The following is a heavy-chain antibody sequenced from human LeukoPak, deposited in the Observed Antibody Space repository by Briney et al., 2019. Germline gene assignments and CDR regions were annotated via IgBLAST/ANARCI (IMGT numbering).Heavy chain of an antibody. V-gene: IGHV3-23*01. Sequence: PGGSLRLSCAASGFTFSAFGMNWVRQAPGKGLEWVSTITKSGDSTYYVDSVKGRFTISRDNSKNTLYLQMNSLRAEDTAKYYCTKDYCGKFCSAVWGQGTTVTASS. J-gene: IGHJ6*02. D-gene: IGHD3-9*01. CDR2: ITKSGDST. CDR3: TKDYCGKFCSAV. CDR1: GFTFSAFG.